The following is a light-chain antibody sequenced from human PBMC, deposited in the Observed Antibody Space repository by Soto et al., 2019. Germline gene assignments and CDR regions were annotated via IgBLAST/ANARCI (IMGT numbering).Light chain of an antibody. CDR2: KSS. V-gene: IGKV1-5*03. CDR1: QTISSW. J-gene: IGKJ5*01. CDR3: QQSYSTPIT. Sequence: DIQMTQSPSTLSGSVGDRVTITCRASQTISSWLAWYQQKPGRAPKLLIYKSSILESGVPSRFSGSGSGTEFTLTISSLQPEDFATYYCQQSYSTPITFGQGTRLEIK.